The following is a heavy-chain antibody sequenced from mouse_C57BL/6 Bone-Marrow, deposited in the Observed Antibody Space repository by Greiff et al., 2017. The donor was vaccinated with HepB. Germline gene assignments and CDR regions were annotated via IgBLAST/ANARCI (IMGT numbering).Heavy chain of an antibody. V-gene: IGHV1-82*01. CDR2: IYPGDGDT. J-gene: IGHJ4*01. D-gene: IGHD2-3*01. CDR1: GYAFSSSW. Sequence: QVQLQQSGPELVKPGASVKISCKASGYAFSSSWMNWVKQRPGKGLEWIGRIYPGDGDTNYNGKFKGKATLTADKSSSTAYMQLSSLTSEDSAVYFCAKRYDGGAMDYWGQGTSVTVSS. CDR3: AKRYDGGAMDY.